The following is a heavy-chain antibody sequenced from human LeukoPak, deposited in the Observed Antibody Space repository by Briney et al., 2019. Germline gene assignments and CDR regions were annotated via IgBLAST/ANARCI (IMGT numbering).Heavy chain of an antibody. Sequence: PGRSLRLSCTAFGFTFGDYAMSWVRQAPGKGLEWVGFIRSKAYGGTTEYAASVKGRFTISRDDSKSIAYLQMNSLKTEDTAVYYCTRRGRGLYYYDSSGYQDWGQGTLVTVSS. CDR2: IRSKAYGGTT. V-gene: IGHV3-49*04. CDR1: GFTFGDYA. D-gene: IGHD3-22*01. J-gene: IGHJ4*02. CDR3: TRRGRGLYYYDSSGYQD.